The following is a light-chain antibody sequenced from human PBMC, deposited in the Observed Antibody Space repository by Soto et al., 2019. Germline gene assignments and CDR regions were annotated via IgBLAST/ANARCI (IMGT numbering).Light chain of an antibody. CDR2: APS. CDR1: LGINTY. Sequence: DIQLTQSPSVLSASVGDRVTITCRASLGINTYLAWYQKKPGKAPKPLIFAPSTLQNGVPSRFSGSGSGTEFTVTITSLQPEDFATYYCQQRKSYPITFGQGTRLEIK. V-gene: IGKV1-9*01. J-gene: IGKJ5*01. CDR3: QQRKSYPIT.